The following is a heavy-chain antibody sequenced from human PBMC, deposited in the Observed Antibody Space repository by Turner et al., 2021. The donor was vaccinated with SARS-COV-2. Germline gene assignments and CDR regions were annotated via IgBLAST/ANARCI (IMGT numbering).Heavy chain of an antibody. CDR1: GGTFSSYA. CDR2: SIPILAIA. V-gene: IGHV1-69*10. Sequence: QVQLVQSGAEVKKPGSSVKVSCKTSGGTFSSYAISWVRQAPGQGLEWMGVSIPILAIANYAQKFQGRVTITADKSTSTAYMERSSLRSEDTAVYYCARGGNSGNYFDYWGQGTLVTVSS. D-gene: IGHD2-21*02. CDR3: ARGGNSGNYFDY. J-gene: IGHJ4*02.